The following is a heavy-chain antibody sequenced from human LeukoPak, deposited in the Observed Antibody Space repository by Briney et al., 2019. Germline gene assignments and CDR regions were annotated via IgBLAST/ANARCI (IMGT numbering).Heavy chain of an antibody. CDR3: ATLRTSTTSGSDY. CDR1: GFTFSSYS. Sequence: GGSLRLSCAASGFTFSSYSMNWVRQAPGKGLEWVSSITSSSSHIYYADSVKGRFTISRDNAKNSLYLNLNSLRAEDTGVYYCATLRTSTTSGSDYWGQGTLVTVSS. V-gene: IGHV3-21*01. CDR2: ITSSSSHI. J-gene: IGHJ4*02. D-gene: IGHD2-2*01.